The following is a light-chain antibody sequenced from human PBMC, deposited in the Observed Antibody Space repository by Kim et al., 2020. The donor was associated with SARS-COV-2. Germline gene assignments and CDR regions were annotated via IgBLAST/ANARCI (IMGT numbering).Light chain of an antibody. CDR2: AAS. CDR1: ESVASN. V-gene: IGKV3-15*01. J-gene: IGKJ3*01. CDR3: QQYNTWPL. Sequence: CVSPGDRATRSRRASESVASNLAGYQHKPGQAPRLLIFAASTRATGVPARFSGTGSGTEFTLTISSLQPEDFAIYYCQQYNTWPLFGPGTKVDIK.